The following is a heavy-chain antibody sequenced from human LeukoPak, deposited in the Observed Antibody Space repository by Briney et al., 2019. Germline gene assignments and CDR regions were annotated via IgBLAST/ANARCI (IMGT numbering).Heavy chain of an antibody. J-gene: IGHJ6*02. Sequence: PGGSLRLSCAASGFTFSSYAMHWVRQAPGKGLEWVAVISYDGSNKYYADSVKGRFTISRDNSKNTLYLQMNSLRPEDTAVYYCASLIVVVPAAIGPYYYGMDVWGQGTTVTVSS. V-gene: IGHV3-30-3*01. CDR1: GFTFSSYA. CDR2: ISYDGSNK. D-gene: IGHD2-2*02. CDR3: ASLIVVVPAAIGPYYYGMDV.